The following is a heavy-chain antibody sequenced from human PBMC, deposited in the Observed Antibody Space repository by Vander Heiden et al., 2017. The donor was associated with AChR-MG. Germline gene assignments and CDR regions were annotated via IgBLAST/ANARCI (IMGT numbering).Heavy chain of an antibody. D-gene: IGHD6-19*01. Sequence: EVQLFESGGGLLQPGCSLRLSCAASGFPFSSDAMSWVRQAQGKGLEWVAAIGGSGGSTYNADSVKGRCTISRDKYKNTLDLQMNSLRAEDTAVYYCAKGSSGWDDYYYGMDVWGQGTTVTVSS. CDR3: AKGSSGWDDYYYGMDV. V-gene: IGHV3-23*01. CDR1: GFPFSSDA. J-gene: IGHJ6*02. CDR2: IGGSGGST.